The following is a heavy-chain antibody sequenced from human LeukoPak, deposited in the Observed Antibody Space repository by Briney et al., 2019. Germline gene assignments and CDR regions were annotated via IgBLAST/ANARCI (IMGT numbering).Heavy chain of an antibody. Sequence: PSETLSLTCAVYGGSFSGYYWSWIRQPPGKGLEWIGEINHSGSTNYNPSLKSRVTISVDTSKNQFSLKLSSVTAADTAVYYCARFSYGDYDYYGMDVWGQGTTVTVSS. CDR3: ARFSYGDYDYYGMDV. CDR2: INHSGST. CDR1: GGSFSGYY. J-gene: IGHJ6*02. D-gene: IGHD4-17*01. V-gene: IGHV4-34*01.